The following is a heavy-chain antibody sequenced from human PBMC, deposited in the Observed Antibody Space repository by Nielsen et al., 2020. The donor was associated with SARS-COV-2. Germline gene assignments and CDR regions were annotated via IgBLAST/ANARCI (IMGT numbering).Heavy chain of an antibody. J-gene: IGHJ4*02. CDR2: IDPHSGGT. CDR1: GYRFTAYS. D-gene: IGHD4-11*01. Sequence: ASVKVSCKASGYRFTAYSMHWVRQAPGQGPEWMGRIDPHSGGTTYAQKFQGRVTTTRDTSINTAYMELTRLRSDDTAVYYCARGDYSNPNYWGQGSLVTVSS. CDR3: ARGDYSNPNY. V-gene: IGHV1-2*06.